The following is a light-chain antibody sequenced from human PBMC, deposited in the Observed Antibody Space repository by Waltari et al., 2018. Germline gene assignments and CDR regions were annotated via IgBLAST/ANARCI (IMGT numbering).Light chain of an antibody. Sequence: EIVMTQSPLSLPVTPGEPASISCRSSQSLLHSNGYNYLSWYLQRTGQSPQLLIYLASKRASGVPDRFSGSGSGTDFTLQISRVEAEDVGVYYCMQGLVTPWTFGQGTKVE. CDR1: QSLLHSNGYNY. CDR3: MQGLVTPWT. J-gene: IGKJ2*01. V-gene: IGKV2-28*01. CDR2: LAS.